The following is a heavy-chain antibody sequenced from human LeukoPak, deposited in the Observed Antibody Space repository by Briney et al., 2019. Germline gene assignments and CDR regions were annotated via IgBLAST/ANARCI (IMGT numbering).Heavy chain of an antibody. J-gene: IGHJ4*02. D-gene: IGHD3-10*01. V-gene: IGHV1-69*13. Sequence: ASVKVSCKASGGTFSSYAIRWVRQAPGQGLEWMGGIIPIFGTANYAQKFQGRATITADESTSTAYMELSSLRSEDTAVYYCARGATMVRGVRYFDYWGQGTLVTVSS. CDR1: GGTFSSYA. CDR2: IIPIFGTA. CDR3: ARGATMVRGVRYFDY.